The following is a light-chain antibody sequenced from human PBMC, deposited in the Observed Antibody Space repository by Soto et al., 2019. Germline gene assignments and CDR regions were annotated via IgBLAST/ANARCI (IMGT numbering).Light chain of an antibody. CDR1: QSVLYSSNNKNY. J-gene: IGKJ4*01. CDR3: QQYYSSPLT. V-gene: IGKV4-1*01. CDR2: WAS. Sequence: DIVMTQSPDSLAVSLGERATINCKSSQSVLYSSNNKNYLAWYQQKPGQPPKLLIYWASTRESGVPDRFSGGGSGTDLTLTISSLQAEDVAVYYCQQYYSSPLTFGGGTKVEIK.